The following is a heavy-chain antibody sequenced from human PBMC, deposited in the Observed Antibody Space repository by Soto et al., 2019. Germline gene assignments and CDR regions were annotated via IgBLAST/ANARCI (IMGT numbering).Heavy chain of an antibody. J-gene: IGHJ4*02. CDR1: GGSIISGGYS. V-gene: IGHV4-30-2*01. CDR2: IYSGTT. D-gene: IGHD2-15*01. CDR3: AREDSGACFDF. Sequence: SETLSLTCAVSGGSIISGGYSWSWIRQPPGKGLEWIGYIYSGTTHYNPSLESRVTIAMDRSKNQVSLSLKSVTAADTAVYYCAREDSGACFDFRGQGTLFTISS.